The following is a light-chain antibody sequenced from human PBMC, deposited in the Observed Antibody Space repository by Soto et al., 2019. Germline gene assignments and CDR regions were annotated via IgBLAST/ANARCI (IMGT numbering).Light chain of an antibody. CDR2: DVS. CDR3: QPYESYRT. J-gene: IGKJ1*01. Sequence: DIQMTQSPFTLPGFVGDTVPITCRASQNVTTWLAWHQHHPGKAPKLRLYDVSNLESGVPSWFSSSASGTEFPLTISSMQYDDFASYFCQPYESYRTFGQGTKVDIK. CDR1: QNVTTW. V-gene: IGKV1-5*01.